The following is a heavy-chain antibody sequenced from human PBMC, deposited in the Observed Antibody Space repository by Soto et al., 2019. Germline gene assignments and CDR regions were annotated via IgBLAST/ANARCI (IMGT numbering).Heavy chain of an antibody. V-gene: IGHV3-33*01. CDR1: GFTFRSYG. Sequence: GGSLRLSCTASGFTFRSYGMHWVRQAPGKGLEWVAVIWYDGNDKYYADSVKGRFTISRDNSKNTLYLQMNSLRAEDTAVYYCARGTGYYYYNMDVWGQGTTVTVSS. J-gene: IGHJ6*02. D-gene: IGHD1-1*01. CDR2: IWYDGNDK. CDR3: ARGTGYYYYNMDV.